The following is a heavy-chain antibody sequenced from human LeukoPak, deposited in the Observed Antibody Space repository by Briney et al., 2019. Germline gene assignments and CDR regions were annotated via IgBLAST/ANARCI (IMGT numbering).Heavy chain of an antibody. CDR3: ARVQGQYYYYYGMDV. Sequence: PSETLSLTCTVSGGSVSSGSYYWSWIRQPPGKGLEWIGYIYYSGSTNYNPSLKSRVTISVDTSKNQFSLKLSSVTAADTAVYYCARVQGQYYYYYGMDVWGQGTTVTVSS. CDR2: IYYSGST. CDR1: GGSVSSGSYY. V-gene: IGHV4-61*01. J-gene: IGHJ6*02.